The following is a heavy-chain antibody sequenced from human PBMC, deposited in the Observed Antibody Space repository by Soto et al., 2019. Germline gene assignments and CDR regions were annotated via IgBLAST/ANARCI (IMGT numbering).Heavy chain of an antibody. D-gene: IGHD2-21*01. CDR3: ARGRSIVSPGN. CDR1: GYTFTGYQ. CDR2: FNPNSGGT. J-gene: IGHJ4*02. V-gene: IGHV1-2*02. Sequence: QVQLVQSGAEVKKPGASVKVSCKASGYTFTGYQMHWVRQAPGQGLEWMGCFNPNSGGTNHAHKFQGRVTMTGETSISTVYMELNRLTSVEAAVYYCARGRSIVSPGNWGQGTLVSFSS.